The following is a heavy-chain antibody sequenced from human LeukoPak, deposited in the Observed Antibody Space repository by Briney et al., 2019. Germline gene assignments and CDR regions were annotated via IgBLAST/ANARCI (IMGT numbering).Heavy chain of an antibody. J-gene: IGHJ4*02. V-gene: IGHV4-4*07. CDR3: ARWRRYCSSTSCYYYFDY. CDR2: IYTSRST. CDR1: GGSISSYY. Sequence: SETLSLTCTVSGGSISSYYWSWIRQPAGKGLEWIGRIYTSRSTNYNPSLKSRVTMSVDTSKNQFSLKLSSVTAADTAVYYCARWRRYCSSTSCYYYFDYWGQGTLVTVSS. D-gene: IGHD2-2*01.